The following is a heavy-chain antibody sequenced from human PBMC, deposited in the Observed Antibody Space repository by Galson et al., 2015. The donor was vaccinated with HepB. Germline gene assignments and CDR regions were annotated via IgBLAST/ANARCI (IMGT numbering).Heavy chain of an antibody. CDR2: IYTSGST. V-gene: IGHV4-61*02. Sequence: SLTCTVSGGSISSGSYYWSWIRQPAGKGLEWIGRIYTSGSTNYNPSLKSRVTMSVDTSKNQFSLKLSSVTAADTAVYYCARDDRSSGTVADYWGQGTLVTVSS. D-gene: IGHD6-6*01. J-gene: IGHJ4*02. CDR3: ARDDRSSGTVADY. CDR1: GGSISSGSYY.